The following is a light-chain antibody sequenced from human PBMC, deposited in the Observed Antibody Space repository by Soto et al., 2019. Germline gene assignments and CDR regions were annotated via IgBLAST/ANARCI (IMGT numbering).Light chain of an antibody. CDR3: SSYITTSTLL. CDR2: EVR. V-gene: IGLV2-14*01. Sequence: QSALTQPASVSGSLGQSITISCTGSNRDIGAYNLVSWYQQYPDTAPKLIIYEVRNRPSGVSYRFTGSRSGNTASLTISALQADDESTFYCSSYITTSTLLFGGGTKLTVL. J-gene: IGLJ3*02. CDR1: NRDIGAYNL.